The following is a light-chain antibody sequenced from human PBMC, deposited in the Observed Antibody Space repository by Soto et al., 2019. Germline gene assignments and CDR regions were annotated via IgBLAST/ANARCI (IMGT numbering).Light chain of an antibody. V-gene: IGKV2-28*01. CDR3: MQALQGPFT. J-gene: IGKJ3*01. CDR2: LGS. CDR1: QSLLHSNGYNY. Sequence: DIVMTQSPLSLPVTPGEPASISCRSSQSLLHSNGYNYLDWYLQKPGQSPQLLIYLGSNRASGVPDRFSGSGSGTDFTLKISRVEAEDVGVYYCMQALQGPFTFGPGTKVDIK.